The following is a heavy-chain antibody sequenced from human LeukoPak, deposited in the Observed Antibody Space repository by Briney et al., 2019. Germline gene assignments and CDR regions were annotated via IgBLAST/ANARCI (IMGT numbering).Heavy chain of an antibody. V-gene: IGHV3-21*01. CDR3: ASDDYSNSRAAY. CDR2: ISSSSSYI. J-gene: IGHJ4*02. Sequence: GGSLRLSCAASGFTFSSYSMNWARQAPGKGLEWVSSISSSSSYIYYADSVKGRFTISRDNAKNSLYLQMNSLRAEDTAVYYCASDDYSNSRAAYWGQGTLVTVSS. D-gene: IGHD4-11*01. CDR1: GFTFSSYS.